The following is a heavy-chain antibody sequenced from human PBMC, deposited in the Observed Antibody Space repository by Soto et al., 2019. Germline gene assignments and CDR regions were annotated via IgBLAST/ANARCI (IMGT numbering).Heavy chain of an antibody. D-gene: IGHD5-18*01. J-gene: IGHJ6*02. CDR1: GYTFTSYG. CDR3: ARDVDTAMVQYYYYGMDV. CDR2: ISAYNGNT. Sequence: QVQLVQSGAEVKKPGASVKVSCKASGYTFTSYGISWVRQAPGQGLEWMGWISAYNGNTNYAQKLQGRVTMTTDTSTNTAYMELRSLRSDDTAVYYCARDVDTAMVQYYYYGMDVWGQGTTVTVSS. V-gene: IGHV1-18*01.